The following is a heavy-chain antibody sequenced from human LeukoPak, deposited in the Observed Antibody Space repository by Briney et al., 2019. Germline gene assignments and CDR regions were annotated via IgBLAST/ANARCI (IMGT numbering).Heavy chain of an antibody. V-gene: IGHV3-23*01. CDR3: AGRESYGFVDY. D-gene: IGHD1-26*01. J-gene: IGHJ4*02. CDR2: ISGSGGST. Sequence: PGGSLRLSCAASGFTFSSYAMSWIRQPPGKGLEWVSAISGSGGSTYYPDSVKRRFITSKANNKHSLYLQMNSPRADATAVYYWAGRESYGFVDYWGQGTLVTVSS. CDR1: GFTFSSYA.